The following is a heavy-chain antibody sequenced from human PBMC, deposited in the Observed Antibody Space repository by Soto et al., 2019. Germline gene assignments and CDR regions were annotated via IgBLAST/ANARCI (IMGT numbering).Heavy chain of an antibody. V-gene: IGHV1-18*01. J-gene: IGHJ5*02. D-gene: IGHD1-26*01. Sequence: HVQLVQSGAEVKKPGASVKVSCKASGYTFTSYGLSWVRQAPGQGLEWMGRISAYNYNTNYAQKLQGRVTMTTDTSTSTAYMELRSLRSDDTAVYYSARVVGALGHWFDPWGQGALVSVSS. CDR2: ISAYNYNT. CDR1: GYTFTSYG. CDR3: ARVVGALGHWFDP.